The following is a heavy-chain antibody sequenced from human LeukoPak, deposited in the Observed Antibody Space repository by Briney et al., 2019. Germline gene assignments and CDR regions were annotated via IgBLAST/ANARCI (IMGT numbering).Heavy chain of an antibody. CDR2: IHYSGST. J-gene: IGHJ4*02. CDR3: ARQAHCTSNLCYPFDY. CDR1: GGSISGYY. V-gene: IGHV4-59*08. Sequence: SETLAVTCTVSGGSISGYYWSWIRQAPGKGLEWIGYIHYSGSTNYNPSLKSRVTISADTTKNQFSLKLSSVTAADTAVYYCARQAHCTSNLCYPFDYWGQGTLVTVSS. D-gene: IGHD2-8*01.